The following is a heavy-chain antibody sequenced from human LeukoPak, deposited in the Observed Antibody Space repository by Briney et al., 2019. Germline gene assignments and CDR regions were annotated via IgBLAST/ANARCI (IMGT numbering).Heavy chain of an antibody. J-gene: IGHJ5*02. Sequence: GASAKVSCKASGYTFTGYYMHWVRQAPGQGLEWMGWINPNSGGTNYAQKFQGRVTMTRDTSISTAYMELSRLRSDDTAVYYCARDPVNYDFWSGSNWFDPWGQGTLVTVSS. CDR3: ARDPVNYDFWSGSNWFDP. CDR2: INPNSGGT. V-gene: IGHV1-2*02. CDR1: GYTFTGYY. D-gene: IGHD3-3*01.